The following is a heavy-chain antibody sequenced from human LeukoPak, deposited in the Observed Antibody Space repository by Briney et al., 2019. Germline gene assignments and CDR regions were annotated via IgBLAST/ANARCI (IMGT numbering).Heavy chain of an antibody. CDR2: ISSSSSYI. CDR1: GFTFSSYS. CDR3: ASHPYDSSGYFVG. D-gene: IGHD3-22*01. V-gene: IGHV3-21*01. J-gene: IGHJ4*02. Sequence: GGSLRLSCAASGFTFSSYSMNWVRQAPGKGLQWVSCISSSSSYIYYADSVKCRFTISRDNAKNSLYLQMNSLRAEDTAVYYCASHPYDSSGYFVGWGQGNLVTVSS.